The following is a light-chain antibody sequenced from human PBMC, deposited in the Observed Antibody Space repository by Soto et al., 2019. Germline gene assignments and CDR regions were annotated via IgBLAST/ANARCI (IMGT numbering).Light chain of an antibody. CDR1: QSVSSN. CDR3: PQYTNRPLP. V-gene: IGKV3-15*01. CDR2: GAS. J-gene: IGKJ4*01. Sequence: EAERTQSKATLSVSPGERATLSCRASQSVSSNLAGYQQKPGQAPRLLIYGASTRATGIPARFSGSGSGTEFTLTISSLQSVDFAVYSCPQYTNRPLPFGGRTKVAIK.